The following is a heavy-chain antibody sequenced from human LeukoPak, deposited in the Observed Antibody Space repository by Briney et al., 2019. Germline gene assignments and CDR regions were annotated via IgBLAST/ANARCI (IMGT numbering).Heavy chain of an antibody. Sequence: ASVKVSCKASGCTFTGYYMHWVRQAPGQGLEWMGRIYPSSGGTNYAQKFQGRITMTTDTSTSTAYMELRSLRSDDTAVYYCARGLDWGQGTLVTVSS. CDR2: IYPSSGGT. V-gene: IGHV1-2*06. J-gene: IGHJ4*02. CDR1: GCTFTGYY. CDR3: ARGLD.